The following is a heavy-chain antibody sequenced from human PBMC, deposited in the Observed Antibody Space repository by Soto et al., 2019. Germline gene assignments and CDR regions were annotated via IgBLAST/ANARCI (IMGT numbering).Heavy chain of an antibody. V-gene: IGHV4-30-4*01. CDR1: GGSISSGDFY. CDR3: ARRYYYDRRGYYGFDY. CDR2: IYHSGNT. J-gene: IGHJ4*02. Sequence: QVQLQESGPGLVKSSQTLSLTCTVSGGSISSGDFYWNWIRRPPGKGLEWVGYIYHSGNTSYNPSLKSRLTISVATAKNQFSLSLTSVTAADTAIYYCARRYYYDRRGYYGFDYWGQGALVTVFS. D-gene: IGHD3-22*01.